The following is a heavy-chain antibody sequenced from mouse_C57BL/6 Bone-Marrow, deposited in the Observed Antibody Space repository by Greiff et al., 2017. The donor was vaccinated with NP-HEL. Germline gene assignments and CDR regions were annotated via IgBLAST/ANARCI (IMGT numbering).Heavy chain of an antibody. CDR1: GFSLTSYG. CDR3: AKIDYGSRWAMDY. D-gene: IGHD1-1*01. J-gene: IGHJ4*01. CDR2: IWRGRST. Sequence: VKLMESGPGLVQPSQSLSITCTVSGFSLTSYGVHWVRQSPGKGLEWLGVIWRGRSTDYNAAFMSRLSITKDNSKSQVFFKMNSLQADDTAIYYCAKIDYGSRWAMDYWGQGTSVTVSS. V-gene: IGHV2-5*01.